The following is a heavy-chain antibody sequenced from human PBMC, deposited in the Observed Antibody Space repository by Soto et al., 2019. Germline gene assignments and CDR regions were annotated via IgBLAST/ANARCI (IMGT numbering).Heavy chain of an antibody. CDR1: GGSISSGGYY. V-gene: IGHV4-31*03. CDR2: IYYSGST. Sequence: QVQLQESGPGLVKPSQTLSLTCTVSGGSISSGGYYWSWIRQHPGKGLEWIGYIYYSGSTYYNPSLKSRVTISVDTSKNQFSLKLSSVTAADTAVYYCAREPGRELWFAEYGMDVWGQGTTVTVSS. J-gene: IGHJ6*02. CDR3: AREPGRELWFAEYGMDV. D-gene: IGHD5-18*01.